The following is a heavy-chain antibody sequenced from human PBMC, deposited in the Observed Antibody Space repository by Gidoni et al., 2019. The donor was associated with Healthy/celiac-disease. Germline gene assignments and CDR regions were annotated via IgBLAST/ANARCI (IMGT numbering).Heavy chain of an antibody. D-gene: IGHD6-6*01. V-gene: IGHV3-9*01. Sequence: EVQLVESGGGLVQPGGSLRLSCAASGFPFDDYPLHWVRQAPRKGLGGVSGISWNSGSIGYADSVKGRITISRDNAKNSLYLQMNSLGAEDTALYYGEKDGPFEYSSSPGWYFDIWGRGTLVTVSS. CDR2: ISWNSGSI. CDR3: EKDGPFEYSSSPGWYFDI. CDR1: GFPFDDYP. J-gene: IGHJ2*01.